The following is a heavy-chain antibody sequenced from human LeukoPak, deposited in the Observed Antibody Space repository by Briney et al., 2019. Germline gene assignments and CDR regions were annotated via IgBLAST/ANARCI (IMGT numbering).Heavy chain of an antibody. J-gene: IGHJ4*02. D-gene: IGHD3-22*01. CDR2: ISSSSSTI. CDR1: GFTFSSYS. V-gene: IGHV3-48*04. CDR3: ARVSRDYDSSGPKYYFDY. Sequence: PGGSLRLSCAASGFTFSSYSMNWVRQAPGKGLEWVSYISSSSSTIYYADSVKGRFTISRDNAKNSLYLQMNSLRAEDTAVYYCARVSRDYDSSGPKYYFDYWGQGTLVTVSS.